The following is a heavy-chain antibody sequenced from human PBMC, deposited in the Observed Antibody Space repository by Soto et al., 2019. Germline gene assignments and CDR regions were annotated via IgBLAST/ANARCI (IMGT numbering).Heavy chain of an antibody. D-gene: IGHD3-10*01. Sequence: QVQLQQWGAGLLKPSETLSLTCAVYGGSFSGYYWSWIRQPPGKGLEWIGEINHSGNTNYNPSLKSRVTISVDTSKNQFSLKLSSVTAADTAVYYCARPAFGRGSGSYQYYYYMDVWGKGTTVTVSS. CDR3: ARPAFGRGSGSYQYYYYMDV. CDR2: INHSGNT. J-gene: IGHJ6*03. CDR1: GGSFSGYY. V-gene: IGHV4-34*01.